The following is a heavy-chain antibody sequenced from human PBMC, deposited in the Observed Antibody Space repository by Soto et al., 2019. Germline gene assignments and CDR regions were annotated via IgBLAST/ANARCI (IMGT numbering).Heavy chain of an antibody. Sequence: QVQLVQSGAEVKKPGASVKVSCKASGYTFINYGISWVRQAPGQGPEWMGWISPYNGNTNYAQKFQGRVTTTADTSTSTAYMELRSLRSDDTAVYYWARDWAYGDYAPRYVDLWGRGTLVTVSS. CDR2: ISPYNGNT. CDR1: GYTFINYG. V-gene: IGHV1-18*01. J-gene: IGHJ2*01. D-gene: IGHD4-17*01. CDR3: ARDWAYGDYAPRYVDL.